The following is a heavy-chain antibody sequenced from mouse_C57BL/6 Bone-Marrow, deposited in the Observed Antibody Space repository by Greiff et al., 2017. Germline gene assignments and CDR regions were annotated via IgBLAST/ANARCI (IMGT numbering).Heavy chain of an antibody. J-gene: IGHJ1*03. CDR2: IDPSDSYT. CDR1: GYTFTSYW. CDR3: ARHYDRGFDV. D-gene: IGHD1-1*01. Sequence: QVQLQQPGAELVKPGASVKLSCKASGYTFTSYWMQWVKQRPGQGLEWIGEIDPSDSYTNYNQKFKGKATLPVDTSASTAYMQLSSLTSEDSAVYYCARHYDRGFDVWGTGTTVTVSS. V-gene: IGHV1-50*01.